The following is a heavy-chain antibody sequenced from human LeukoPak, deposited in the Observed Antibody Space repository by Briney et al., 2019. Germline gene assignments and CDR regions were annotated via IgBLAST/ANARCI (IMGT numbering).Heavy chain of an antibody. D-gene: IGHD3-3*01. Sequence: GGSLRLSCAASGFTFSNSAMHWVRQAPGKGLEWAAIISYDGSNKYYADSVKGRFTISRDNSKNTLYLQMNSLRAEDTAVYYCARGTAYYDFWSGYVDYWGQGNLVTVSS. J-gene: IGHJ4*02. CDR1: GFTFSNSA. CDR2: ISYDGSNK. V-gene: IGHV3-30-3*01. CDR3: ARGTAYYDFWSGYVDY.